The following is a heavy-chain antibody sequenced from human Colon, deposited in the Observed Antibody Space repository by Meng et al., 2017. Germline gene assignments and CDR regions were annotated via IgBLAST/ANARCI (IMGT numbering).Heavy chain of an antibody. CDR2: MNPDSGKT. V-gene: IGHV1-8*02. D-gene: IGHD1-26*01. CDR1: GYTFSNYE. CDR3: ARGGAPPYHFDY. J-gene: IGHJ4*02. Sequence: QVQLVQSGAEVKKPGASVRVSCETSGYTFSNYEVNWVRQASGHGLEWMGWMNPDSGKTGYAHKFQGRVTLTRDTSTGTAYMELTSLTPDDTAVYYCARGGAPPYHFDYWGQGTLVTVSS.